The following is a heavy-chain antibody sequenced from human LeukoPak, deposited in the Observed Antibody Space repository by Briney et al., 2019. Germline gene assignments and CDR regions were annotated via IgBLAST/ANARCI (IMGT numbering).Heavy chain of an antibody. CDR3: ASLGHDSSGH. CDR2: INHSGST. J-gene: IGHJ4*02. D-gene: IGHD3-22*01. Sequence: SETLSLTCAVYGGSFSGYYWSWIRQPPGKGLEWIGEINHSGSTNYNPSLKSRVTISVDTSKNQFSLKLRSVTAADTAVYYCASLGHDSSGHWGQGTLVTVSS. V-gene: IGHV4-34*01. CDR1: GGSFSGYY.